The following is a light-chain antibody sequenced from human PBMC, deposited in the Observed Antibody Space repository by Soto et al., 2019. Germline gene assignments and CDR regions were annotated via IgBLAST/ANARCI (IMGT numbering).Light chain of an antibody. Sequence: DIQMTQSPSSLSASVGDRVTITCRASQSISSYLNWYQQKPGKAPKLLIYAASSLQSGVPSRFSGSGSGTDFTLTISSLQPEDFANYYCQQSYSTRITFGPGTKLDIK. J-gene: IGKJ3*01. V-gene: IGKV1-39*01. CDR3: QQSYSTRIT. CDR1: QSISSY. CDR2: AAS.